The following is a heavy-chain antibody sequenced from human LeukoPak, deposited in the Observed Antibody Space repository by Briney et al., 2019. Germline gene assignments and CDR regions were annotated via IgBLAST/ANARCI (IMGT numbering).Heavy chain of an antibody. CDR3: ARGEAPGLGAFDI. D-gene: IGHD3-16*01. J-gene: IGHJ3*02. CDR1: GGSISSGSYY. V-gene: IGHV4-61*02. Sequence: SETLSLTCTVSGGSISSGSYYWSWIRQPAGKGLEWIGRIYTSGSTNYNPSLKSRVTISADTSKNQFSLKLSSVTAADTAVYYCARGEAPGLGAFDIWGQGTMVTVS. CDR2: IYTSGST.